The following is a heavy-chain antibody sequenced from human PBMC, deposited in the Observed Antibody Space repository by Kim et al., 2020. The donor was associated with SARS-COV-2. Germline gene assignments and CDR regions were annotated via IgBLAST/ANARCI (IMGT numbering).Heavy chain of an antibody. CDR3: SRCQITTPGGDY. V-gene: IGHV3-7*01. D-gene: IGHD1-1*01. J-gene: IGHJ4*02. Sequence: GGSLRLSCAASGFTFSDYWIHWVRQAPGKGLEWVADIKGDGSARYYVASVRGRFSISRDNAKNIVYLDMNYLGADDTGVYYCSRCQITTPGGDYCGQGTL. CDR2: IKGDGSAR. CDR1: GFTFSDYW.